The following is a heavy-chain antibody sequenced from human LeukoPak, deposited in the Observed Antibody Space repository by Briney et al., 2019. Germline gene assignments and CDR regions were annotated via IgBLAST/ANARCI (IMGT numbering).Heavy chain of an antibody. CDR1: GYSFTSYW. J-gene: IGHJ6*02. Sequence: GESLKISCKGSGYSFTSYWIGWVRQMPGKGLEWMGIIYPGDSDTRYSPSFQGQVTISADKSISTAYLQWSSLKASDTAMYYCARLGEDVIAAAGTSLEYGMDVWGQGTTVTASS. CDR2: IYPGDSDT. D-gene: IGHD6-13*01. CDR3: ARLGEDVIAAAGTSLEYGMDV. V-gene: IGHV5-51*01.